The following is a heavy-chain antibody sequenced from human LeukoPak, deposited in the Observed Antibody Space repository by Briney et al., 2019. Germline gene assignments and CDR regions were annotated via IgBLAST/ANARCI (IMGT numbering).Heavy chain of an antibody. CDR3: ASGLYYDILTGYYRDAFDI. CDR1: GYSFTSYW. CDR2: IYPGDSDT. Sequence: RGESLKISCKGSGYSFTSYWIGWVRQMPGKGLEWMGIIYPGDSDTRYSPSFQGQVTISADKSISTAYLQWSSLKASDTAMYYCASGLYYDILTGYYRDAFDIWGQGTMVTVSS. J-gene: IGHJ3*02. V-gene: IGHV5-51*01. D-gene: IGHD3-9*01.